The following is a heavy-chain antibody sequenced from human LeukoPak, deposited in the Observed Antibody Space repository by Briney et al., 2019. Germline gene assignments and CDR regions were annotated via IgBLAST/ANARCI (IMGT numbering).Heavy chain of an antibody. J-gene: IGHJ5*02. CDR3: ARVMVRGVNWFDP. CDR2: IYSGGST. CDR1: GFTVSSDY. D-gene: IGHD3-10*01. Sequence: GGSLRLSCAASGFTVSSDYMSWVRQPPGKGLEWVSVIYSGGSTYYADSVKGRFTISRDNSKNTLYLQMNSLRAEDTAVYYCARVMVRGVNWFDPWGQGTLVTVSS. V-gene: IGHV3-66*02.